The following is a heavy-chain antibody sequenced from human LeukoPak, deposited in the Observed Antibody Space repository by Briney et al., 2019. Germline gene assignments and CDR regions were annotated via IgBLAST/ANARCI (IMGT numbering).Heavy chain of an antibody. CDR3: ARPGGNDSSGYYSVGWYFDL. J-gene: IGHJ2*01. V-gene: IGHV4-59*01. Sequence: PSETLSLTCTVSGGSISSFYWSWIRQPPGKGLEWIGHVFYSGSSNYNPSLKSRVTISFDKSKNQFSLKLSSVTAADTAVYYCARPGGNDSSGYYSVGWYFDLWGRGTLVTVSS. D-gene: IGHD3-22*01. CDR2: VFYSGSS. CDR1: GGSISSFY.